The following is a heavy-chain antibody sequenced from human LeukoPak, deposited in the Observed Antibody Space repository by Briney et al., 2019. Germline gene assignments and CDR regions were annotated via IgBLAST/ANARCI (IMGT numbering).Heavy chain of an antibody. D-gene: IGHD2/OR15-2a*01. V-gene: IGHV3-30*04. CDR2: ILNDGDNK. CDR3: ARGNKTFDP. J-gene: IGHJ5*02. Sequence: PGGSLRLSRVVSGFTFRSYAMHRVRQAPGKGLEWVAVILNDGDNKYYADSVVGRFTVSRDNSKNTLYVQMNSLRAEDTAVYYCARGNKTFDPWGQGTLVTVSS. CDR1: GFTFRSYA.